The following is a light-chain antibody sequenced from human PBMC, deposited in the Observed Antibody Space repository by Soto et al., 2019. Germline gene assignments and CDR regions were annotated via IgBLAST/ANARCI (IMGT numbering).Light chain of an antibody. Sequence: QAVLTQPGSVAGSIGWSITIFCTGTSSDVGGYNYVAWYQQHPGKAPKLMIYAVTDRPSGGSSRFSGSKSGNTASLTISGLQAEDEADYYCSSYTSSSTLFGTGTKVTVL. CDR2: AVT. CDR1: SSDVGGYNY. CDR3: SSYTSSSTL. J-gene: IGLJ1*01. V-gene: IGLV2-14*01.